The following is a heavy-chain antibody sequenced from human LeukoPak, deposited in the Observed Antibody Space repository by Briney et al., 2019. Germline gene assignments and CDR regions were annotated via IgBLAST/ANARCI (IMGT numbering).Heavy chain of an antibody. Sequence: PSETLSLTCTVSGGSLSSYYWSWIRQPPGKGLEWIGYIHYSGSTNYNPSLKGRVTISVDTSKNQFSLKLSSVTAADTAVYYCAREQNWFDPWGQGTLVTVSS. CDR3: AREQNWFDP. CDR2: IHYSGST. V-gene: IGHV4-59*12. J-gene: IGHJ5*02. CDR1: GGSLSSYY.